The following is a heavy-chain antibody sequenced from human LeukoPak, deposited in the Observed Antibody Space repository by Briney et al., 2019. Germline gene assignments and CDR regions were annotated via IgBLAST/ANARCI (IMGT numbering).Heavy chain of an antibody. CDR1: GFTFSSYA. V-gene: IGHV3-23*01. Sequence: GGSLRLSCAASGFTFSSYAMSWVRQAPGKGLEWVSAISGSGGSTYYADSVKGRFTISRDNSKNTLYLQMNSLRAEDTAVYYCARDGSSGWYVDYYYGMDVWGQGTTVTVSS. CDR3: ARDGSSGWYVDYYYGMDV. J-gene: IGHJ6*02. CDR2: ISGSGGST. D-gene: IGHD6-19*01.